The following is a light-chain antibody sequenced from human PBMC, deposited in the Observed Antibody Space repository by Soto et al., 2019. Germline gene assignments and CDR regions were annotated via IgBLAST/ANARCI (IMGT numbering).Light chain of an antibody. CDR1: QSISSW. J-gene: IGKJ1*01. V-gene: IGKV1-5*01. CDR3: QQYNSYWT. Sequence: DIQMTDSPSTRSSSVVDILTITFRASQSISSWLAWYQQKPGTAPKLLIYDASSLESGLPSRFSSSGSGTEFTLTISSLQPDDFATYYCQQYNSYWTFGQGTKVDIK. CDR2: DAS.